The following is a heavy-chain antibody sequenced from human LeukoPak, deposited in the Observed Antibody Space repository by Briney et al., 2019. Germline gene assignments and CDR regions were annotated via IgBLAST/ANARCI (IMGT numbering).Heavy chain of an antibody. Sequence: PSETLSLTCAVYGGSFSGYYWSWIRQPPGKGLEWIGEINHSGSTNYNPSLKSRVTISVDTSKNQFSLKLSSVTAADTAVYYCARHLYGSGSYYFGGSRPYYYYYMDVWGKGTTVTISS. CDR2: INHSGST. V-gene: IGHV4-34*01. CDR1: GGSFSGYY. J-gene: IGHJ6*03. D-gene: IGHD3-10*01. CDR3: ARHLYGSGSYYFGGSRPYYYYYMDV.